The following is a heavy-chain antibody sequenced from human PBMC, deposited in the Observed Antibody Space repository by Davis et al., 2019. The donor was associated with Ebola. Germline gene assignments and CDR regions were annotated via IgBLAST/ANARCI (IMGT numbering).Heavy chain of an antibody. V-gene: IGHV3-21*01. CDR2: ISSSGSYI. Sequence: GGSLRLSCAASRFTFSSYSMNWVRRAPGKGLEWVSSISSSGSYIYYADSVKGRFTISRDNAKNSLYLQMNSLRAEDTAVYYCARDLYLGSWNYYGMDVWGQGTTVTVSS. J-gene: IGHJ6*02. D-gene: IGHD2-2*02. CDR3: ARDLYLGSWNYYGMDV. CDR1: RFTFSSYS.